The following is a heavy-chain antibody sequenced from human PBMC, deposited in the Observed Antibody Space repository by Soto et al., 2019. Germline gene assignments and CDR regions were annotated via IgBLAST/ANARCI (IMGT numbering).Heavy chain of an antibody. J-gene: IGHJ6*02. V-gene: IGHV3-13*01. CDR3: ARDRAARGLWSTQRSYYYDGMDV. CDR2: IGTAGDT. D-gene: IGHD2-21*01. CDR1: GFTFSSYD. Sequence: EVQLVESGGGLVQPGGSLRLSCAASGFTFSSYDMHWVRQATGKGLEWVSAIGTAGDTYYPGSVKGRFTISSENAKNSWYLQINSLRAEDPAVYYCARDRAARGLWSTQRSYYYDGMDVWGQGTTVPVPS.